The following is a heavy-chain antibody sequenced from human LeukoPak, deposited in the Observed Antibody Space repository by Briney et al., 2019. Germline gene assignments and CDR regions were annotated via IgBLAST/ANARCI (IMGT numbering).Heavy chain of an antibody. D-gene: IGHD5-12*01. CDR1: GFSFGGYA. J-gene: IGHJ5*02. CDR3: TRSWGYSLTSQANSFDP. Sequence: PGGSLRLSCAASGFSFGGYALSWVRQGPGKGLQWVSGISGSGSDIYQPDSVKGRFTISRDNSKNTLYLQMNSLRAEDTAIYFCTRSWGYSLTSQANSFDPWGQGTLVTVSS. CDR2: ISGSGSDI. V-gene: IGHV3-23*01.